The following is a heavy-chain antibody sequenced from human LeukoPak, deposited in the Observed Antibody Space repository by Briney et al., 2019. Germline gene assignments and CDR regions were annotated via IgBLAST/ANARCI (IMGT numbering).Heavy chain of an antibody. CDR3: ARDYASDY. Sequence: PGGSLRLSCAASGFTFSSYWMSWVRQAPGKGLEWVADIKQDGRDKYYVDSVKGRFTISRDNAKNSLYLEMDSLRAEDTAVYYCARDYASDYWGQGTLVTVSS. J-gene: IGHJ4*02. V-gene: IGHV3-7*05. D-gene: IGHD3-10*01. CDR1: GFTFSSYW. CDR2: IKQDGRDK.